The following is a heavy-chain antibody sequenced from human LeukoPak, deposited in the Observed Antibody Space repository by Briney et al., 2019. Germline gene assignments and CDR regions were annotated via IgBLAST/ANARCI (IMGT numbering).Heavy chain of an antibody. CDR1: GGTFSSYA. CDR3: ARATDAIQLWFFDY. Sequence: GASVKVSCKASGGTFSSYAISWVRQAPGQGLEWMGGIIPIFGTASYAQKFQGRVTITADKSTSTAYMELSSLRSEDTAVYYCARATDAIQLWFFDYWGQGTLVTVSS. V-gene: IGHV1-69*06. D-gene: IGHD5-18*01. CDR2: IIPIFGTA. J-gene: IGHJ4*02.